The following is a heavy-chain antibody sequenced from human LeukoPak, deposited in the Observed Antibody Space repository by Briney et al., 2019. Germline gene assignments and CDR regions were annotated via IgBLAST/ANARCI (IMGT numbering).Heavy chain of an antibody. CDR2: IYYSGST. V-gene: IGHV4-59*08. CDR3: AKRLGSNSSWDAFDI. CDR1: GGSISSYY. J-gene: IGHJ3*02. D-gene: IGHD6-6*01. Sequence: SETLSLTCTVSGGSISSYYWSWIRQPPGKGLEWIGYIYYSGSTNYNPSLKSRVTISVDTSKNRFSLRLSSVTAADAAVYYCAKRLGSNSSWDAFDIWGQGTMVTVSS.